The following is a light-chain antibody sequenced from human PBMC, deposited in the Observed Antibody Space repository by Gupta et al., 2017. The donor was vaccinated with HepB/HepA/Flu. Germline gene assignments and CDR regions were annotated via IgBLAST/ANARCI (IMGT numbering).Light chain of an antibody. Sequence: VLRQSPVTLSLSPGERATLSCRASQNIDNYLVWYQQQPGQAPRLLIYDASNRATSIPSRFSGSGSGTEFTLTISSREPEDFAVYYCQQRDVWPWTFGQGTKVEIK. CDR1: QNIDNY. J-gene: IGKJ1*01. V-gene: IGKV3-11*01. CDR3: QQRDVWPWT. CDR2: DAS.